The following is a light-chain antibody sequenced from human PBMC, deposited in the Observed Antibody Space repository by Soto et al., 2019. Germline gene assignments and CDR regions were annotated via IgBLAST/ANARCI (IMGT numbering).Light chain of an antibody. J-gene: IGKJ1*01. CDR3: QQYGSSPWT. CDR1: QSVSSSY. CDR2: GAS. Sequence: EILLTQSPGTLSLSPGERATLSCRASQSVSSSYLAWYQQKPGQAPRPLIYGASSRAIGIPDRFSGSGSGTDFTFTISRLEPEDFAVYYCQQYGSSPWTFGQGTKVEIK. V-gene: IGKV3-20*01.